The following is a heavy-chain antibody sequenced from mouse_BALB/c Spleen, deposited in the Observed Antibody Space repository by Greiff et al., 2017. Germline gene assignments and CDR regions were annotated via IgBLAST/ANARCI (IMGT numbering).Heavy chain of an antibody. Sequence: VQLQQSGAELVKPGASVKMSCKAFGYTFNTYPIEWMKQNHGKSLEWIGNFHPYNDDTKYNEKFKGKAKLTVEKSSSTVYLELSRLTSDDSAVYYCARRRVLLRWYFDVWGAGTTVTVSS. CDR1: GYTFNTYP. CDR3: ARRRVLLRWYFDV. J-gene: IGHJ1*01. V-gene: IGHV1-47*01. CDR2: FHPYNDDT. D-gene: IGHD1-1*01.